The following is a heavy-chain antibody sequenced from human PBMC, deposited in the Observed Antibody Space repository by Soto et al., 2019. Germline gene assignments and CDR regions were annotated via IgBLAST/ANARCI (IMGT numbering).Heavy chain of an antibody. D-gene: IGHD2-15*01. J-gene: IGHJ6*03. CDR1: GGTFSSYT. CDR3: ARDGCSGGSCYPYYYYYMDV. V-gene: IGHV1-69*04. Sequence: GASVKVSCKASGGTFSSYTISWVRQAPGQGLEWMGRIIPILGIANYAQKFQGRVTITADKSTSTAYMELSSLRSEDTAVYYCARDGCSGGSCYPYYYYYMDVWGKGTTVTVS. CDR2: IIPILGIA.